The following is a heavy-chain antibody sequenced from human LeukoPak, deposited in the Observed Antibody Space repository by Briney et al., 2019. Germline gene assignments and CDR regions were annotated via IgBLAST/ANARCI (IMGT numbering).Heavy chain of an antibody. CDR1: GGSFSGYY. J-gene: IGHJ4*02. CDR2: INHSGST. CDR3: ARENPSGYYNRPIDY. D-gene: IGHD3-22*01. V-gene: IGHV4-34*01. Sequence: PSETLSLTCAVYGGSFSGYYWSWIRQPPGKGLEWIGEINHSGSTNYNPSLKSRVTISVDTSKNQFSLKLSSVTAADTAIYYCARENPSGYYNRPIDYWGQGTLVTVSS.